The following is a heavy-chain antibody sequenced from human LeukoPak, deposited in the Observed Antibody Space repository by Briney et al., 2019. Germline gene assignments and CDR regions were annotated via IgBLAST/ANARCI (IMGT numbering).Heavy chain of an antibody. D-gene: IGHD6-19*01. CDR3: GVS. J-gene: IGHJ4*02. CDR1: GFTLSSYE. CDR2: IDYSGGSS. Sequence: GGSLRLSCTVSGFTLSSYEMSWIRQAPGKGLEWVSSIDYSGGSSYYADSVKGRFTISRDDSKNTLYLQLNSLYYCARNSGWYGVSWGQGTLVSVSS. V-gene: IGHV3-23*01.